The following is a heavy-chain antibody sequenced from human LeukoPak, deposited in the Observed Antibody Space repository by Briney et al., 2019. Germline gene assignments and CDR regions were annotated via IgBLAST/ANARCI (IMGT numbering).Heavy chain of an antibody. CDR3: ARGAYGSGSYYNYYFGY. V-gene: IGHV1-69*05. J-gene: IGHJ4*02. D-gene: IGHD3-10*01. Sequence: ASVKVSCKASGYTFTSYGISWVRQAPGQGLEWMGGIIPIFGTANYAQKFQGRVTITTDESTSTAYMELSSLRSEDTAVYYCARGAYGSGSYYNYYFGYWGQGTLVTVSS. CDR1: GYTFTSYG. CDR2: IIPIFGTA.